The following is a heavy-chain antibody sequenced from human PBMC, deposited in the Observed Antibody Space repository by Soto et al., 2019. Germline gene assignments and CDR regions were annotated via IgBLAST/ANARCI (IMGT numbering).Heavy chain of an antibody. Sequence: ASVKVSCKASGYTFTSYAMHWVRQAPGQRLEWMGWINAGNGNTKYSQKFQGRVTITRDTSASTAYMELSSLRSEDTAVYYCARGIAVAGYFDYWGQGTLVTVS. CDR3: ARGIAVAGYFDY. CDR1: GYTFTSYA. V-gene: IGHV1-3*01. J-gene: IGHJ4*02. CDR2: INAGNGNT. D-gene: IGHD6-19*01.